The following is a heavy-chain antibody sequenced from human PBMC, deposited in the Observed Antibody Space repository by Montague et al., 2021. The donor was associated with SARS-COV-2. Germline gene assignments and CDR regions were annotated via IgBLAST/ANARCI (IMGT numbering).Heavy chain of an antibody. CDR1: GDSIRNSDYS. CDR2: IYNSGTT. V-gene: IGHV4-39*01. J-gene: IGHJ4*02. D-gene: IGHD3-16*02. Sequence: SETLSLTCTVSGDSIRNSDYSWGWVRQPPGKGLEWIGNIYNSGTTFYNPSLKSRVTIFVDTSKNQFSLKLSSVTAADTAVYYCATRSRYRQNDFEFWGQGTLVTVSS. CDR3: ATRSRYRQNDFEF.